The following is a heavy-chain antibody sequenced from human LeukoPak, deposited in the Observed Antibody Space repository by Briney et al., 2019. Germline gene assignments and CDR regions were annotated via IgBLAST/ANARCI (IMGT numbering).Heavy chain of an antibody. CDR1: GYSFTSYW. D-gene: IGHD2-21*02. CDR3: ARQTHIVVVTATYDY. CDR2: IYPGDSDT. J-gene: IGHJ4*02. Sequence: GESLKISCKGSGYSFTSYWIGWVRQMPGKGLEWMGIIYPGDSDTRYSPSFQGRVNISADKSISTAYLQWSSLKASDTAMYYCARQTHIVVVTATYDYWGQGTLVTVSS. V-gene: IGHV5-51*01.